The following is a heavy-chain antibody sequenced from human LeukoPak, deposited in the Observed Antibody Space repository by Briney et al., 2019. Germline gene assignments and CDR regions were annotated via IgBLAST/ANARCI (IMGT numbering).Heavy chain of an antibody. V-gene: IGHV3-74*01. CDR1: GFTFSTYW. Sequence: PGGSLRLSCAASGFTFSTYWMHWVRQGPGKGLVWVSRINGDGSTTHYADSVKGRFTISRDNAKNTLYLQMNSLRAEDTAVYYCVRVMVSGQRHMDVWGKGTTVTVSS. CDR2: INGDGSTT. CDR3: VRVMVSGQRHMDV. J-gene: IGHJ6*03. D-gene: IGHD6-25*01.